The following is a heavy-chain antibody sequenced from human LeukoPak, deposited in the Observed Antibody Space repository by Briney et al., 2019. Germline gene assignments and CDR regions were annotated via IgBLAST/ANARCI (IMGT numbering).Heavy chain of an antibody. V-gene: IGHV3-7*01. CDR3: ARDGDTAMSIASGGMDV. D-gene: IGHD5-18*01. CDR1: GFTFSAHW. CDR2: INQDGSVK. Sequence: GGSLRLSCVVSGFTFSAHWMSWVRQAPGKGLEWVANINQDGSVKHYVDSVKGRFAISRDNSKNTLHLQMNSLRVEDTAVYYCARDGDTAMSIASGGMDVWGQGTTVTVSS. J-gene: IGHJ6*02.